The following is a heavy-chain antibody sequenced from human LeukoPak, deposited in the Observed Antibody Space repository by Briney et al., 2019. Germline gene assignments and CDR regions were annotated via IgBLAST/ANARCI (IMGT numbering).Heavy chain of an antibody. V-gene: IGHV4-4*07. D-gene: IGHD5-12*01. J-gene: IGHJ4*02. Sequence: SETLSLTCTVSGGSISGYFWSRIRQPAGQGLEWIGRIYSSGSNNYNPSLKSRVTMSLDTSKNHLSLNLSSVTAADTAVYYCAREPTSGREPTSGRPLDYWGQGTLVTVSS. CDR1: GGSISGYF. CDR2: IYSSGSN. CDR3: AREPTSGREPTSGRPLDY.